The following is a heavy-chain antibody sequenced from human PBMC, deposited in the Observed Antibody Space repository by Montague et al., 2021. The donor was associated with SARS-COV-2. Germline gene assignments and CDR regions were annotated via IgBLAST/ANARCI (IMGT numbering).Heavy chain of an antibody. J-gene: IGHJ4*02. V-gene: IGHV4-34*01. Sequence: SETLSLTCGVYDGSFGDDHWSWIRQPPGKGLEWIGDIKQSGNTNYNPSLKSRVTISVDTSRNQFSLKLTSVTAADTAVYFCARGHLSVSMIVVVFTSASYYFDYWGQGALVTVSS. CDR2: IKQSGNT. CDR3: ARGHLSVSMIVVVFTSASYYFDY. D-gene: IGHD3-22*01. CDR1: DGSFGDDH.